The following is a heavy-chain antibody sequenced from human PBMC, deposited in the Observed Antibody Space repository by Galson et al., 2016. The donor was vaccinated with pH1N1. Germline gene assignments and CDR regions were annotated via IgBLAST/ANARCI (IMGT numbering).Heavy chain of an antibody. V-gene: IGHV4-61*09. CDR3: ARGLAVAGTFSFDS. D-gene: IGHD6-19*01. CDR2: IYTSGST. Sequence: TLSLTCTVSGGSISSGSYYWTWIRQPAGKGLEWIGYIYTSGSTSYNPSLKSRVTMSVDTSKNQFSLKLTSVTAAATAVYYCARGLAVAGTFSFDSWGQGTLVTVSS. CDR1: GGSISSGSYY. J-gene: IGHJ4*02.